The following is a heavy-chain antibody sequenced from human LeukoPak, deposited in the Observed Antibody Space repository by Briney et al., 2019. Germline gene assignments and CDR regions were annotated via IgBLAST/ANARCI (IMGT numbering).Heavy chain of an antibody. D-gene: IGHD3-10*02. CDR2: ISSSGSTI. V-gene: IGHV3-48*03. CDR3: AELGITMIGGV. CDR1: GFTFSSYE. J-gene: IGHJ6*04. Sequence: GSLRLSCAASGFTFSSYEMNWVRPAPGTGLEWVSYISSSGSTIYYADSVKGRFTISRDNAKNSLYLQMNSLRAEDTAVYYCAELGITMIGGVWGKGTTVTISS.